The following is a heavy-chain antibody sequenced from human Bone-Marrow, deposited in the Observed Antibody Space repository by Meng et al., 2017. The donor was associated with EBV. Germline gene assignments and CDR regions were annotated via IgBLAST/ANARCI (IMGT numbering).Heavy chain of an antibody. D-gene: IGHD6-19*01. J-gene: IGHJ4*02. CDR1: GYNFRNYF. Sequence: QVAVVKYGAEEKKHGASVKVSCKASGYNFRNYFMHWVRQAPGQGLEYMGRINPLTGVTNYVQKFQGRVTVTRDTSISTSYMELSGLTHDDTAVYFCAGGWAPDYWGQGTLVTVSS. CDR2: INPLTGVT. CDR3: AGGWAPDY. V-gene: IGHV1-2*06.